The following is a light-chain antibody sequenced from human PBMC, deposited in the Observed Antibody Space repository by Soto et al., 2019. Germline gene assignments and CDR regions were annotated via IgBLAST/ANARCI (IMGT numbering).Light chain of an antibody. Sequence: EIELTQAPGTLALTPGERATLSCRASQSVSNNYLAWYQQKPGQAPGLLFCGASTRATGIPDRFSGSGSGTDFPLTISRLEPEDSAVYYCQQYGSSHTWTCGQGTKV. V-gene: IGKV3-20*01. CDR1: QSVSNNY. CDR3: QQYGSSHTWT. CDR2: GAS. J-gene: IGKJ1*01.